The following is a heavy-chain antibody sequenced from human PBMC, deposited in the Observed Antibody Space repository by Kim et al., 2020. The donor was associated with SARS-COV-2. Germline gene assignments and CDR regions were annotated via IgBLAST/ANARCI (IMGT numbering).Heavy chain of an antibody. D-gene: IGHD2-21*02. Sequence: GGSLRLSCAASGFTFSSYGMHWVRQAPGKGLEWVAVISYDGSNKYYADSVKGRFTISRDNSKNTLYLQMNSLRAEDTAVYYCARGFVVVTAILASSDAFDIWGQGTMVTVSS. CDR3: ARGFVVVTAILASSDAFDI. CDR2: ISYDGSNK. J-gene: IGHJ3*02. CDR1: GFTFSSYG. V-gene: IGHV3-33*05.